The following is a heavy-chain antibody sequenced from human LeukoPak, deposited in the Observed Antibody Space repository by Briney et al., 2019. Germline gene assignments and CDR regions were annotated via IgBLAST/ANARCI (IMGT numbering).Heavy chain of an antibody. CDR2: ISSSSSYI. CDR1: GFTFSSYS. CDR3: ARFAGSSWYAPPI. D-gene: IGHD6-13*01. J-gene: IGHJ4*02. Sequence: GGSLRLSCAASGFTFSSYSMNWVRQAPGKGLEWVSSISSSSSYIYYADSVKGRFTISRDNAKNSLYLQMNSLRAEDTAVYYCARFAGSSWYAPPIWGRGTLVTVSS. V-gene: IGHV3-21*01.